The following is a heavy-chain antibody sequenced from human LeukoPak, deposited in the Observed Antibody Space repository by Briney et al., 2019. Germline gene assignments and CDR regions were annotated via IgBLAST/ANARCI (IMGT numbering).Heavy chain of an antibody. CDR1: GFTFSIDS. D-gene: IGHD1-14*01. CDR3: AREEPATAWDYYYYYGMDV. CDR2: ISSSSSYI. V-gene: IGHV3-21*01. J-gene: IGHJ6*02. Sequence: GGSLRLSCAASGFTFSIDSMNSVRHAPGRGLEWVLSISSSSSYIYYADSVKGRFTISRDNAKNSLYLQMISLRAEDTAVYYCAREEPATAWDYYYYYGMDVWGQGTMVTVSS.